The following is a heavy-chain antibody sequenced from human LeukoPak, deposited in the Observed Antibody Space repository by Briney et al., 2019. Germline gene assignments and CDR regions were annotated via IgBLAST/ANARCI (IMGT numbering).Heavy chain of an antibody. J-gene: IGHJ4*02. V-gene: IGHV4-61*02. CDR3: ARQKWAVVTAPYYFDY. CDR1: GGPISSGSYY. D-gene: IGHD5-18*01. CDR2: IYTSGRT. Sequence: SQTLSLTCTVPGGPISSGSYYWSWIRQPAGKGLEWIGRIYTSGRTNYNPSLKSRVAISVDTSKNQFSLKLSSVTAADTAVYYCARQKWAVVTAPYYFDYWGQGTLVTVSS.